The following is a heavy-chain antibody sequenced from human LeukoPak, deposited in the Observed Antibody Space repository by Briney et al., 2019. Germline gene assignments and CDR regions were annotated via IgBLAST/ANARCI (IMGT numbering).Heavy chain of an antibody. CDR3: ARDARGYYNWFDP. D-gene: IGHD2-15*01. V-gene: IGHV3-7*01. J-gene: IGHJ5*02. CDR2: INQGGSDK. CDR1: GFTFSGHW. Sequence: GGSLRLSCAASGFTFSGHWMSWVRQAPGKGLEWVANINQGGSDKYYVDSVKGRFTISRDNANNLLYLQMNSLRAEDTAVYYCARDARGYYNWFDPWGQGTLVTVSS.